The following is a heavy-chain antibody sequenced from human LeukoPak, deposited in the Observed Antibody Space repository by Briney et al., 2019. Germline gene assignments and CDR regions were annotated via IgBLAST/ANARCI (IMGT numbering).Heavy chain of an antibody. D-gene: IGHD6-13*01. CDR3: ARGHWGIAAEYFDY. CDR2: IYYRGNT. Sequence: SETLSLTCTVSGGSIISSSYYWGWIRQPPGKGLEWIASIYYRGNTYYNPSLKSRVTISADTSKNQLSLKLSSVTAADTAVYYCARGHWGIAAEYFDYWGQGTLVTVSS. J-gene: IGHJ4*02. V-gene: IGHV4-39*07. CDR1: GGSIISSSYY.